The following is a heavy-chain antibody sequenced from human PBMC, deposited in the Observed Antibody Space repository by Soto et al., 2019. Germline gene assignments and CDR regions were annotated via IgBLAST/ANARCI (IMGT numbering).Heavy chain of an antibody. V-gene: IGHV3-21*01. CDR2: ISSSSSYI. D-gene: IGHD6-13*01. Sequence: PGGSLRLSCAASGFTFSSYSMNWVRQAPWKGLEWVSSISSSSSYIYYADSVKGRFTISRDNAKNSLYLQMNSLRAEDTAVYYCARDKKLKQPREIYYYGMDVWGQGTTVTVSS. J-gene: IGHJ6*02. CDR3: ARDKKLKQPREIYYYGMDV. CDR1: GFTFSSYS.